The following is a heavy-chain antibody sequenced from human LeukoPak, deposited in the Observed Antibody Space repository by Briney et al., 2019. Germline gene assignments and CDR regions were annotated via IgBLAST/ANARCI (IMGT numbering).Heavy chain of an antibody. CDR1: GYTFSSYW. CDR3: ARVLVGVTRPGFDS. D-gene: IGHD1-26*01. Sequence: PGRSLRLSCAGSGYTFSSYWMNWVRQTPGKGLVWVSRINSDGSDTSYADSVKGRFTISRDNAKNTLYLQMNSLRAEDTAVYYCARVLVGVTRPGFDSWGQGTLVTVSS. J-gene: IGHJ4*02. V-gene: IGHV3-74*01. CDR2: INSDGSDT.